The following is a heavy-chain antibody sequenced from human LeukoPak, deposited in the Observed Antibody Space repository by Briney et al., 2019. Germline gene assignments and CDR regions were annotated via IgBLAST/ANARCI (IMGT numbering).Heavy chain of an antibody. J-gene: IGHJ4*02. V-gene: IGHV3-23*01. CDR2: ISGSGGST. D-gene: IGHD3-9*01. CDR1: GFTFSSYA. Sequence: GGSLRLSCAASGFTFSSYAMSWVRQAPGKGLEWVSAISGSGGSTYYADSVKGRFTISRDNSKNTLYLQMNSLRAEDTAVYYCAKDTVRYFGWLIFDYWGQGTLVTVSS. CDR3: AKDTVRYFGWLIFDY.